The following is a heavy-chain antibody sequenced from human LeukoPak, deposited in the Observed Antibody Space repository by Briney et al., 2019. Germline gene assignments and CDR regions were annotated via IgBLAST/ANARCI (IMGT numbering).Heavy chain of an antibody. Sequence: GGSLRLSCAASGFTFSSYGMHWVRQAPGKGLEWLAVISYDGSNKYHADSVKGRFTISRDNAKNSLYLQMNSLRAADTAVYYCARDWELSHYDFWSGYYKGSYFDYWGQGTLVTVSS. V-gene: IGHV3-30*03. CDR3: ARDWELSHYDFWSGYYKGSYFDY. CDR1: GFTFSSYG. J-gene: IGHJ4*02. CDR2: ISYDGSNK. D-gene: IGHD3-3*01.